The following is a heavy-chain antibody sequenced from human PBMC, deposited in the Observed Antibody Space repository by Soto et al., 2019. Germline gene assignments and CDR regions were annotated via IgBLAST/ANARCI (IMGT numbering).Heavy chain of an antibody. Sequence: SETLSLTCTVSGGSISSYYWSWIRQPPGKGLEWIGYIYYSGSTNYNPSLKSRVTISVDTSKNQFSLKLSSVTAADTAVYYCARHGAVADPQDGYFDYWGQGTLVTVSS. CDR1: GGSISSYY. D-gene: IGHD6-19*01. V-gene: IGHV4-59*08. CDR3: ARHGAVADPQDGYFDY. CDR2: IYYSGST. J-gene: IGHJ4*02.